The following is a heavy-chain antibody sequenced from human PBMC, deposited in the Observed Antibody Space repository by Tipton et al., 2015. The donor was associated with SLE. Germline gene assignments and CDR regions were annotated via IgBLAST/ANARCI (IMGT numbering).Heavy chain of an antibody. CDR3: ARDLVRGVSGGY. CDR1: GDSISSINYY. J-gene: IGHJ4*02. Sequence: TLSLTCTVSGDSISSINYYWSWIRQPAGKGLEWIGYIYTTGSTKYNPSLKSRVTISVDTSKNQFSLKLSSVTAADTAVYYCARDLVRGVSGGYWGQGTLVTVSS. CDR2: IYTTGST. D-gene: IGHD3-10*01. V-gene: IGHV4-61*09.